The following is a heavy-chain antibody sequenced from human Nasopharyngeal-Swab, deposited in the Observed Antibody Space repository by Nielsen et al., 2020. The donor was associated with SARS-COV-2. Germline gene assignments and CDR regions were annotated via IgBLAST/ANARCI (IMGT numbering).Heavy chain of an antibody. J-gene: IGHJ4*02. CDR1: CGSISSYY. CDR3: ASQLDYYVSSGYYLRYFDY. CDR2: IYYSGST. V-gene: IGHV4-59*08. Sequence: SETLSLTCTVSCGSISSYYWSWIRQPPGKGLEWIVYIYYSGSTNYNPSLKSRFTISVDTSKNQFSLKLSSVTAADTAVYYCASQLDYYVSSGYYLRYFDYWGQGTLVTVSS. D-gene: IGHD3-22*01.